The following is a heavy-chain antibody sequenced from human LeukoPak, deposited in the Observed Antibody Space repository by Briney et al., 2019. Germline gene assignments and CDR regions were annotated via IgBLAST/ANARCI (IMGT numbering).Heavy chain of an antibody. CDR3: ARGTPQLLWFGELSQGWFDP. Sequence: ASVEVSCKASGYTFTSYDINWVRQATGQGLEWMGWINPNSGNTGYAQKFQGRVTITRNTSISTAYMELSSLRSEDTAVYYCARGTPQLLWFGELSQGWFDPWGQGTLVTVSS. J-gene: IGHJ5*02. D-gene: IGHD3-10*01. CDR2: INPNSGNT. CDR1: GYTFTSYD. V-gene: IGHV1-8*03.